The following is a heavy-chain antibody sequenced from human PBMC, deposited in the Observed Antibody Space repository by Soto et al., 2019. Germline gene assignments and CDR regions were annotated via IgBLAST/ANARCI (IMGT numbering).Heavy chain of an antibody. CDR2: ISGSGGST. CDR1: GFTFSSYA. CDR3: AKSGSGYTSEGLDYYYGMDV. V-gene: IGHV3-23*01. D-gene: IGHD3-22*01. Sequence: GGSLRLSCAASGFTFSSYAMSWVRQAPGKGLEWVSAISGSGGSTYYADSVKGRFTISRDNSKNTLYLQMNSLRAEDTAVYYCAKSGSGYTSEGLDYYYGMDVWGQGTTVTVSS. J-gene: IGHJ6*02.